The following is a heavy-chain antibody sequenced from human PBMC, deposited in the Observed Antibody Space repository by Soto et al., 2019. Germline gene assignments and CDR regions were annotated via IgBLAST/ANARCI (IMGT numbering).Heavy chain of an antibody. CDR3: ARDGWGPSRAPYGNHDYYYYYGMDV. D-gene: IGHD4-17*01. Sequence: EVQLVESGGGLVQPGGSLRLSCAASGFTFSSYSMNWVRQAPGKGLEWVSYISSSSSTIYYADSVKGRFTISRDNAKNSLYLQMNSLRDEDTAVYYCARDGWGPSRAPYGNHDYYYYYGMDVWGQGTTVTVSS. J-gene: IGHJ6*02. CDR2: ISSSSSTI. V-gene: IGHV3-48*02. CDR1: GFTFSSYS.